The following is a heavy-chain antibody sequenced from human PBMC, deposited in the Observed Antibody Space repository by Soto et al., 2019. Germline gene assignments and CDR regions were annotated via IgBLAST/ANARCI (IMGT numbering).Heavy chain of an antibody. CDR3: ARVVGALGHWFDP. D-gene: IGHD1-26*01. CDR2: ISDYNYNT. V-gene: IGHV1-18*01. Sequence: QVPLVQSGAEVKKPGASVKVSCKASGYTFTSYGLSWVRQAPGQGLEWMGRISDYNYNTNYAQKLQGRVTMTTDTSTRTAYMELRSLRSDDTAVYYCARVVGALGHWFDPWGQGTLVTVSS. CDR1: GYTFTSYG. J-gene: IGHJ5*02.